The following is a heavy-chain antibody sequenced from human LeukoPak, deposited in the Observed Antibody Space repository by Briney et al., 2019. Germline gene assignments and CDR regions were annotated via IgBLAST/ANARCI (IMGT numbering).Heavy chain of an antibody. Sequence: SETLSLTCTVSGGSISSSSYYWGWVRQPPGKGLEWIENIYFSGKTYYNPSLKSRVTISVDTSKNQFSLNLSSVTAADTAVYYCAGYCTSTSCYGGDAFDIWGQGTMVTVSS. J-gene: IGHJ3*02. CDR1: GGSISSSSYY. CDR2: IYFSGKT. V-gene: IGHV4-39*01. CDR3: AGYCTSTSCYGGDAFDI. D-gene: IGHD2-2*01.